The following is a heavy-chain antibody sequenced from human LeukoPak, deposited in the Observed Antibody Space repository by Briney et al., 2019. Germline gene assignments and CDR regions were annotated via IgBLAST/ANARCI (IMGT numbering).Heavy chain of an antibody. CDR1: GGSASSGSYY. V-gene: IGHV4-61*01. CDR3: ARAGRAAADNWFDP. J-gene: IGHJ5*02. Sequence: PSETLSVTCTVSGGSASSGSYYWSWVRQPPGKGLEWMGYIYYSVSTNYNPSLKSRVTISVHTSKKQFSLKLSSVTAADTAVYYCARAGRAAADNWFDPWGQGTLVTVSS. D-gene: IGHD6-13*01. CDR2: IYYSVST.